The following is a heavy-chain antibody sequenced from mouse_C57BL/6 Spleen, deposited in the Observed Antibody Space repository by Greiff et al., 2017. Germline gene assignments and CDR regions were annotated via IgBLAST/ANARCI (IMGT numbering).Heavy chain of an antibody. CDR3: ARDGGLYYFDY. CDR2: ISDGGSYT. Sequence: EVKVVESGGGLVKPGGSLKLSCAASGFTFSSYAMSWVRQTPEKRLEWVATISDGGSYTYYPDNVKGRFTISRDNAKNNLYLQMSHLKSEDTAMYYCARDGGLYYFDYWGQGTTLTVSS. J-gene: IGHJ2*01. CDR1: GFTFSSYA. V-gene: IGHV5-4*01.